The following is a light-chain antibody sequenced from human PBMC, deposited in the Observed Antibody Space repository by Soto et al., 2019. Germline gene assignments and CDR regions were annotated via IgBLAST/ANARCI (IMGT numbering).Light chain of an antibody. CDR2: RNN. Sequence: QSVLTQPPSASGTPGQRVTISCSGSSSNIGSNYVYWYQQLPGTAPKLLIYRNNQRPSGVPDRFSGSKSGTSASLAISGLRSEDEAVFYCPAWDASLSGYVVFGGGTKLP. CDR3: PAWDASLSGYVV. V-gene: IGLV1-47*01. CDR1: SSNIGSNY. J-gene: IGLJ2*01.